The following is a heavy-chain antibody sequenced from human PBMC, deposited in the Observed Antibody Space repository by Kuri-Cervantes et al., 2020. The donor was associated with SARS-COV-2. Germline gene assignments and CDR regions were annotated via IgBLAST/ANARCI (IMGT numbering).Heavy chain of an antibody. CDR3: ARQVGATVYYFDY. CDR2: IYYSGST. CDR1: GGSISSSSYY. D-gene: IGHD1-26*01. Sequence: GSLRLSCTVSGGSISSSSYYWGWIRQPPGKGLEWIGSIYYSGSTYYNPSLKSRVTISVDTSKNQFSLKLSSVTAADTAVYYCARQVGATVYYFDYWGQGTLVTVSS. V-gene: IGHV4-39*01. J-gene: IGHJ4*02.